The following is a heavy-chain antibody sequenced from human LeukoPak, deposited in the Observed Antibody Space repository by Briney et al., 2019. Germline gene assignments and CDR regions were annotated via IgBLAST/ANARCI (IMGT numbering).Heavy chain of an antibody. CDR1: GGSISSYY. V-gene: IGHV4-59*12. D-gene: IGHD2-2*01. J-gene: IGHJ2*01. CDR2: IYYSGST. CDR3: ARDRGVVVPPYFDL. Sequence: PSETLSLTCTVSGGSISSYYWIWIRQPPGKGLEWIGHIYYSGSTTYNPSLRSRLTISVDTSKNQFSLKLSSVTAADTAVYYCARDRGVVVPPYFDLWGRGTLVTVSS.